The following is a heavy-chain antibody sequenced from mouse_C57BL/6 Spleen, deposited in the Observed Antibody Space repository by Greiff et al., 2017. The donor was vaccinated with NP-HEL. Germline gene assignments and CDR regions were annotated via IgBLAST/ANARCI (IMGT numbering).Heavy chain of an antibody. Sequence: EVKLQQSGAELVRPGSSVKMSCKTSGYTFTSYGINWVKQRPGQGLEWIGYIYIENGYTEYNEKFKGKATLTSDTSSSTAYMQLSSLTSEDSAIYFCARSIRPYYYGSSPPYYAMDYWGQGTSVTVSS. V-gene: IGHV1-58*01. J-gene: IGHJ4*01. D-gene: IGHD1-1*01. CDR3: ARSIRPYYYGSSPPYYAMDY. CDR2: IYIENGYT. CDR1: GYTFTSYG.